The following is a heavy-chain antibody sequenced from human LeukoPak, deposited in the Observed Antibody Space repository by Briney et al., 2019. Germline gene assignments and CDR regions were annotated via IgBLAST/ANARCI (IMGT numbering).Heavy chain of an antibody. CDR3: ASLRFLEWFFDY. CDR1: GGTFSSYA. D-gene: IGHD3-3*01. J-gene: IGHJ4*02. Sequence: SVKVSCKASGGTFSSYAISWVRQAPGQGLEWMGGIIPIFGTANYAQKFQGRVTITADESTSTAYMELSSLRSEDTAVYYCASLRFLEWFFDYWGQGTLVTVSS. V-gene: IGHV1-69*13. CDR2: IIPIFGTA.